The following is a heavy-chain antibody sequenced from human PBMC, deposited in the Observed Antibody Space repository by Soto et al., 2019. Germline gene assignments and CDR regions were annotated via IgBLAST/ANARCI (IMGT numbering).Heavy chain of an antibody. J-gene: IGHJ3*02. V-gene: IGHV1-69*06. Sequence: QVQLVQSGAEVKKPGSSVKVSCKASGGTFSSYAISWVRQAPGQGLEWRGGIIPIFGTANYAQKFQGRVTITADKSTSTAYMELSSLRSEDTAVYYCARALRYVWGSPDAFDIWGQGTMVTVSS. CDR3: ARALRYVWGSPDAFDI. CDR1: GGTFSSYA. CDR2: IIPIFGTA. D-gene: IGHD3-16*01.